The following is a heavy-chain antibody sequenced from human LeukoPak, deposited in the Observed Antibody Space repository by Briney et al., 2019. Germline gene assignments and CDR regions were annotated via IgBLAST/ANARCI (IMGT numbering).Heavy chain of an antibody. CDR3: ARDGSGWSSDY. D-gene: IGHD6-19*01. CDR2: IWYDGSNK. V-gene: IGHV3-33*01. CDR1: GFTFSSYG. J-gene: IGHJ4*02. Sequence: GGSLRLSCAASGFTFSSYGMHWVRQAPGKGLEWVAVIWYDGSNKYYADSVKGRFTISRDNSKNTLYLQMNSLRAEDTAVYYCARDGSGWSSDYWGQGTLVTVSS.